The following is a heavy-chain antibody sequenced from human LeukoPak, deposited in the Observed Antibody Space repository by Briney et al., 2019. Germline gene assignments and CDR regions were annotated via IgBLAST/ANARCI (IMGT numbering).Heavy chain of an antibody. CDR1: GYTFTSYD. V-gene: IGHV1-8*01. J-gene: IGHJ4*02. Sequence: ASVKVSCKASGYTFTSYDINWVRQATGQGLEWMGWMNPNSGNTGYAQKFQGRVTMTRNTSISTAYMELSSLRSEDTAVYYCARGFTMMGMRLGAYFDYWGQGTLVTVSS. D-gene: IGHD3-22*01. CDR3: ARGFTMMGMRLGAYFDY. CDR2: MNPNSGNT.